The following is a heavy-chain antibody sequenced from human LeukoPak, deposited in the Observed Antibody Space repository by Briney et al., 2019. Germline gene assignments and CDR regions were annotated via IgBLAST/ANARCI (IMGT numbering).Heavy chain of an antibody. V-gene: IGHV3-7*01. CDR3: AREEHYDFWSGYYYYYGMDV. CDR1: GFTISSYW. J-gene: IGHJ6*02. D-gene: IGHD3-3*01. CDR2: IKQDGSEK. Sequence: GGSLRLSCAASGFTISSYWMSWVRQAPGKGLEWVANIKQDGSEKYYVDSVKGRFTISRDNAKNSLYLQMNSLRAEDTAVYYCAREEHYDFWSGYYYYYGMDVWGQGTTVTVSS.